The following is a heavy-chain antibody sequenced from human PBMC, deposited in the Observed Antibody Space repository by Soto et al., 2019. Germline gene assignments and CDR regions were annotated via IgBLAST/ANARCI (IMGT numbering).Heavy chain of an antibody. D-gene: IGHD6-19*01. Sequence: QVQLVESGGGVVQPGRSLRLSCAASGFTFSSYGMHWVRQAPGKGLEWVAVISYDGSNKYYADSVKGRFTICRDNSKNSQYLQMNSLRAEDTAVYYCAKDGGGMYSSGWYYFDYWGQGTVVTVSS. J-gene: IGHJ4*02. CDR3: AKDGGGMYSSGWYYFDY. V-gene: IGHV3-30*18. CDR1: GFTFSSYG. CDR2: ISYDGSNK.